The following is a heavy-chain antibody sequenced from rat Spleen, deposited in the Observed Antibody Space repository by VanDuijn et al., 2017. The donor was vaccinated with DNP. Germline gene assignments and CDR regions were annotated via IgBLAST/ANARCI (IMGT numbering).Heavy chain of an antibody. CDR2: ISPSGGST. Sequence: EVQLVETGGGLVQPGRSLKLSCVASGFTFSSYWMFWIRQAPGKGLEWVASISPSGGSTYYRDSVKGRFTVSRDNAKSSLYLQMDSLRSEDTATYYCARHRLRGSYAMDAWGQGTSVTVSS. CDR3: ARHRLRGSYAMDA. J-gene: IGHJ4*01. CDR1: GFTFSSYW. D-gene: IGHD1-11*01. V-gene: IGHV5-58*01.